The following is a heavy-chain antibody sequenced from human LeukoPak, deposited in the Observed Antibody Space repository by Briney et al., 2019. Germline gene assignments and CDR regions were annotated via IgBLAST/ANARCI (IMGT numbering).Heavy chain of an antibody. CDR3: ARVNKWLLDY. D-gene: IGHD3-22*01. CDR2: IYYSGST. Sequence: PSETLSLTCTVSGGSISSYYWSWIRQPPGKGLEWIGYIYYSGSTNYNPSLKSRVTISVDTSKNQFSLKLSSVTAADTAVYYCARVNKWLLDYWGQGTTVTVSS. V-gene: IGHV4-59*01. CDR1: GGSISSYY. J-gene: IGHJ4*03.